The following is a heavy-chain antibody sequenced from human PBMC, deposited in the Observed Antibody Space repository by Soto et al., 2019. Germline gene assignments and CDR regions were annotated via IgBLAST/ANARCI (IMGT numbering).Heavy chain of an antibody. CDR1: GFTFSSYG. Sequence: QVQLVESGGGVVQPGRSLRLSCAASGFTFSSYGMHWVRQAPGKGLEWVAVISYDGSDKYYADSVKGRFTISRDKSKNPLYLQMNSLRAEDTAVYYCAKDSLRDIWFGEFRADYWGQGTLVTVSS. J-gene: IGHJ4*02. D-gene: IGHD3-10*01. CDR3: AKDSLRDIWFGEFRADY. CDR2: ISYDGSDK. V-gene: IGHV3-30*18.